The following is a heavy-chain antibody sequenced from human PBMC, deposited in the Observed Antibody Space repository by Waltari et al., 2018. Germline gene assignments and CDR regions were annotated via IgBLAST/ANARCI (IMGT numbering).Heavy chain of an antibody. CDR1: GYSISSGYY. J-gene: IGHJ4*02. V-gene: IGHV4-38-2*01. D-gene: IGHD6-19*01. CDR3: ARHVVGSSGLDY. CDR2: IYHSGST. Sequence: QVQLQESGPGLVKPSETLSLTCAVSGYSISSGYYWGWIRQPPGKGLEWIGSIYHSGSTYNNPSPKSRVTISVDTSKNQFSLKLSSVTAADTAVYYCARHVVGSSGLDYWGQGTLVTVSS.